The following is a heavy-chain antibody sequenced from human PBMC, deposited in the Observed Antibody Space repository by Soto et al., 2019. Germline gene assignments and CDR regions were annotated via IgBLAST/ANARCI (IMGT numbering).Heavy chain of an antibody. V-gene: IGHV1-18*01. Sequence: QVQLVQSGAEVKKPGASVKVSCKASGYTFAIYAIRWMRQAPGQGLEWMGWISAYNGNTNYAQKLPGRVTMTTHTSTSTAYLEPRRLRPDDTAVYYCTRDPPPPDYWGQGTLVTVSS. CDR1: GYTFAIYA. CDR2: ISAYNGNT. J-gene: IGHJ4*02. CDR3: TRDPPPPDY.